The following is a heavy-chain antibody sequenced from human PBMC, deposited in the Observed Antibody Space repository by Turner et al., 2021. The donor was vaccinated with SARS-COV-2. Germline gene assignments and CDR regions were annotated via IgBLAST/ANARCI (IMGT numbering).Heavy chain of an antibody. D-gene: IGHD2-21*02. CDR3: AKDGDSGGNLAYFES. CDR1: GFIFDEYA. Sequence: EVQLVDSGGGWVQPGESLRLSGAASGFIFDEYAMHWVRQTPWKGLEWVYGISWSGDSLRYADSVRGRFTVSRDSAKNSLYLQLDSLRIEDTAFYYCAKDGDSGGNLAYFESWGQGTLVTVSS. CDR2: ISWSGDSL. V-gene: IGHV3-9*01. J-gene: IGHJ4*02.